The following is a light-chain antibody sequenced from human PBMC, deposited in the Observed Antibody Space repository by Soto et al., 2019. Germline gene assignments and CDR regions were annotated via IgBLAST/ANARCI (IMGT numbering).Light chain of an antibody. CDR2: TAS. V-gene: IGKV3D-20*02. CDR3: QQRSNWPPIT. J-gene: IGKJ5*01. Sequence: EIVLTQSPVTLSVSPGDSAALSCRASEIVASNYLAWYQLKPGLAPRLLIYTASSRVTGIPDRFSGGGSGADFTLTISCLQSEDFAVYYCQQRSNWPPITFGQGTRLEIK. CDR1: EIVASNY.